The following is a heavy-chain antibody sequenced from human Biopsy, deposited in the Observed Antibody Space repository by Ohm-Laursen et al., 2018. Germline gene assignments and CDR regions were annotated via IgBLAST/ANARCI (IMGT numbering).Heavy chain of an antibody. D-gene: IGHD6-6*01. J-gene: IGHJ6*02. CDR1: GFSVSSYD. CDR3: ARDSSRRAREGGMDV. V-gene: IGHV3-21*05. Sequence: GSLRLSCTSPGFSVSSYDMNWVRQAPGKGLEWILYISETSSHIYDADSVRGRFTVARDIAKNSLYLQLNSLRVEDTAVYYCARDSSRRAREGGMDVWGQGTTVPVSS. CDR2: ISETSSHI.